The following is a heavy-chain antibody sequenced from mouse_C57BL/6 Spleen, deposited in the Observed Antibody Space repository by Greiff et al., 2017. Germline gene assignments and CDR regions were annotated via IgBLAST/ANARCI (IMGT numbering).Heavy chain of an antibody. D-gene: IGHD1-1*01. J-gene: IGHJ4*01. CDR2: IYPGNSDT. Sequence: EVQLQQSGTVLARSGASVKMSCKTSGYTFTSYWMHWVKQRPGQGLEWIGAIYPGNSDTSYNQKFKGKAKLTAVTSASTAYMELSSLTNEDSAVYYCTSLRGSSPYYAMDYWGQGTSVTVSS. V-gene: IGHV1-5*01. CDR3: TSLRGSSPYYAMDY. CDR1: GYTFTSYW.